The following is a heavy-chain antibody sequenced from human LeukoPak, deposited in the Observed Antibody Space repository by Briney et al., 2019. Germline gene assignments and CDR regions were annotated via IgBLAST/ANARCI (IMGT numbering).Heavy chain of an antibody. D-gene: IGHD4-17*01. Sequence: GESLKISCKGSGYSFTNYWIGWVRQMPGEGLERMGIIYPGDSDIRYSPSFQGQVTISADKSISTAYLQWSSLKASDTAMYYCARQRNGDYVYWGQGTLVTVSS. V-gene: IGHV5-51*01. CDR1: GYSFTNYW. CDR3: ARQRNGDYVY. CDR2: IYPGDSDI. J-gene: IGHJ4*02.